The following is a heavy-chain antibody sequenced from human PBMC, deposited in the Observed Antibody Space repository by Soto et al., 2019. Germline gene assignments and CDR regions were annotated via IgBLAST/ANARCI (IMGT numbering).Heavy chain of an antibody. J-gene: IGHJ6*02. CDR3: ARIGVVQALYYYYGMEV. D-gene: IGHD2-2*01. Sequence: ASVKVSCKASGGTFSSYAISWVRQAPGQGLEWMGGIIPIFGTANYAQKFQGRVTITADESKRTAYMELSSLRSEDTAVYYCARIGVVQALYYYYGMEVWGQGATVTVSS. CDR1: GGTFSSYA. CDR2: IIPIFGTA. V-gene: IGHV1-69*13.